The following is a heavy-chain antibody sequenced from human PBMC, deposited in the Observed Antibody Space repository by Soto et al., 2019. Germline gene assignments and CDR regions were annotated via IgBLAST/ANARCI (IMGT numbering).Heavy chain of an antibody. CDR2: ISGAGGVT. CDR3: AKDKSRGVTVTPDY. CDR1: GFTFSSYA. D-gene: IGHD4-17*01. Sequence: EVQLLESGGGVVQPGGSLRLACAVSGFTFSSYAMSWVRQAPGKGPEWVSSISGAGGVTHYADSVRGRFTISRDNSTNTLSLQMNSLRAEDTAVYYCAKDKSRGVTVTPDYWGQGTLVTVSS. V-gene: IGHV3-23*01. J-gene: IGHJ4*02.